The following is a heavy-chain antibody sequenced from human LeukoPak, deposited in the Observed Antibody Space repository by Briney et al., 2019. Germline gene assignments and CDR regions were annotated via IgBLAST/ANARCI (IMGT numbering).Heavy chain of an antibody. CDR1: GGSISSGDYY. CDR2: IYYSGST. J-gene: IGHJ4*02. V-gene: IGHV4-39*07. CDR3: ATRIAAAGTGFDY. Sequence: TLSLTCTVSGGSISSGDYYWSWIRQPPGKGLEWIGNIYYSGSTYYNPSLKSRVTISIDTSKNQFSLKLSSVTAADTAEYYCATRIAAAGTGFDYWGQGTLVTVSS. D-gene: IGHD6-13*01.